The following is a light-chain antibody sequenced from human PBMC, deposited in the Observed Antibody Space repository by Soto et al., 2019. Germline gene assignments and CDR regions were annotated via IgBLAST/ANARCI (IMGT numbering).Light chain of an antibody. J-gene: IGKJ1*01. CDR3: QQSYSTQA. Sequence: DIQMTQSPSSLSASVGDRVTITCRASQSISSYLNWYQQKPGKAPKVLIYAASSLQSGVPSRVSGSGSGTDFTLTISSLQPEDVATYYCQQSYSTQAFGQGTKVEIK. CDR2: AAS. CDR1: QSISSY. V-gene: IGKV1-39*01.